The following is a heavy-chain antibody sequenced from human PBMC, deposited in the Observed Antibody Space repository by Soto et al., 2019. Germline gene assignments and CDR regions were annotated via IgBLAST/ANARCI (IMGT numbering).Heavy chain of an antibody. V-gene: IGHV1-18*01. CDR2: ISPSDGRT. Sequence: QVQLVQSGAEVKEPGASVKVSCKTSGYSFSSRGIYWVRQAPGQGLEWVGWISPSDGRTNYVESLQGRVTLTTDTSTSTAYMELRSLRSDDTAVYYCGREAGDYDWDFDLWGRGSPVTVSS. D-gene: IGHD4-17*01. CDR3: GREAGDYDWDFDL. J-gene: IGHJ2*01. CDR1: GYSFSSRG.